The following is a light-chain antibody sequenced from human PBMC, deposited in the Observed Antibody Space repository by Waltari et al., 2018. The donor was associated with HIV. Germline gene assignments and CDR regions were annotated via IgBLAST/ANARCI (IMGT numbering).Light chain of an antibody. J-gene: IGLJ3*02. Sequence: QSALTQPASVSGSPGPSITIPCTGTSSDVGSYNLVPWYQQHPGKAPKLMIYEVTKRPSGVSNRFSGSKSGNTASLTISGLQAEDEADYYCNSYATGSAWVFGGGTKLTVL. CDR3: NSYATGSAWV. CDR2: EVT. CDR1: SSDVGSYNL. V-gene: IGLV2-23*02.